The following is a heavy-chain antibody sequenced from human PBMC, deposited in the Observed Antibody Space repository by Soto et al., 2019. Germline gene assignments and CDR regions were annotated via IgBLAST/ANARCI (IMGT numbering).Heavy chain of an antibody. CDR3: ARAEGVAARSYYYGMDV. CDR2: IIPIFGTA. V-gene: IGHV1-69*13. J-gene: IGHJ6*02. CDR1: GGTFSSYA. Sequence: SVKVSCKASGGTFSSYAISWVRQAPGQGLEWMGGIIPIFGTANYAQKFQGRVTITADESTSTAYMELSSLRSEDTAVYYCARAEGVAARSYYYGMDVWGQGTTVTVSS. D-gene: IGHD6-6*01.